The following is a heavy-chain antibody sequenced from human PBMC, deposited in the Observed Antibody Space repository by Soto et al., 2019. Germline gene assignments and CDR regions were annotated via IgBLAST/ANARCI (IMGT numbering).Heavy chain of an antibody. Sequence: QVQLVESGGGVVQPGRSLRLSCAASGFTFSSYGMHWVRQAPGKGLEWVAVIWYDGSNKYYADSVKGRFTISRDNSKNTLYLQMNSLRAEDTAVYYCARAPYSSSSTYFDYWGQGTLVTVSS. CDR1: GFTFSSYG. J-gene: IGHJ4*02. V-gene: IGHV3-33*01. CDR2: IWYDGSNK. CDR3: ARAPYSSSSTYFDY. D-gene: IGHD6-6*01.